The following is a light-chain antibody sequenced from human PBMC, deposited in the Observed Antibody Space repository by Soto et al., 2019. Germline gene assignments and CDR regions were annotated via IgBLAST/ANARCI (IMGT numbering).Light chain of an antibody. CDR1: QSVSSD. Sequence: DIVLTQSPATLSLSPGERATLSCRASQSVSSDLACYQQKPGQAPRLLSYEASNRATGNPARFSGSGSGTDFTLSISSLEPEDFSVYDSQQRSSGPPILTCGPGTKVHIK. CDR3: QQRSSGPPILT. J-gene: IGKJ3*01. V-gene: IGKV3-11*01. CDR2: EAS.